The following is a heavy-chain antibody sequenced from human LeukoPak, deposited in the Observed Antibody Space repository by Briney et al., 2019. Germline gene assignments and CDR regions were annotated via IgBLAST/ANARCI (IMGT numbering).Heavy chain of an antibody. CDR2: ISGSSTST. D-gene: IGHD6-19*01. J-gene: IGHJ4*02. CDR3: AKNKGTSSSSQND. Sequence: GGSLRLSCAASGFIFSNYAMSWVRQAPGKGLEWVSAISGSSTSTYYADSVKGRFTISRDNSKNTLFLQMNSLRAEDTAVYYCAKNKGTSSSSQNDWGQGTLVTVSS. V-gene: IGHV3-23*01. CDR1: GFIFSNYA.